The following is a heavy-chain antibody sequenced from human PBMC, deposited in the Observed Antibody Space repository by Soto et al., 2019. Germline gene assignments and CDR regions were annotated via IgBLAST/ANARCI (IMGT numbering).Heavy chain of an antibody. V-gene: IGHV4-30-2*01. CDR2: IYHSGST. CDR1: GGSISSGGYS. J-gene: IGHJ4*02. CDR3: AGEATGLIDY. Sequence: SETLSLTCAVSGGSISSGGYSWSWIRQPPGKGLEWIGYIYHSGSTYYNPSLKSRVTISVDRSKNQFSLKLSSVTAADTAVYYCAGEATGLIDYWGQGTLVTVSS. D-gene: IGHD1-26*01.